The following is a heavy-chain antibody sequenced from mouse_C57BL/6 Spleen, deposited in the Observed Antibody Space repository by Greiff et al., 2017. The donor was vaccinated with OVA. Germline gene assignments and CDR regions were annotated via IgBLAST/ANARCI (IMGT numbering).Heavy chain of an antibody. V-gene: IGHV1-59*01. D-gene: IGHD3-3*01. CDR3: ARRDGDYAMDY. Sequence: QVQLQQPGAELVRPGTSVKLSCKASGYTFTSYWMHWVKQRPGQGLEWIGVIDPSDSYTHYNQKFKGKATLTVDTSSSTASMQLSSLTSEDSAVYYCARRDGDYAMDYWGQGTSVTVSS. CDR1: GYTFTSYW. J-gene: IGHJ4*01. CDR2: IDPSDSYT.